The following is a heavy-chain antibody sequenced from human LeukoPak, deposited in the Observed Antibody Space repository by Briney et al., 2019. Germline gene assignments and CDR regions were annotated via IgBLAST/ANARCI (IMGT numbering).Heavy chain of an antibody. Sequence: ASVKLSRKASGYTFTGYYMHWVRQAPGQGLEWMGWINPNSGGTNYAQKFQGRVTMNRDTSISTAYMELSRLRSDDKAVYYCARDYDFWSGYYIDYWGQGTLVTVSS. CDR2: INPNSGGT. V-gene: IGHV1-2*02. CDR3: ARDYDFWSGYYIDY. D-gene: IGHD3-3*01. J-gene: IGHJ4*02. CDR1: GYTFTGYY.